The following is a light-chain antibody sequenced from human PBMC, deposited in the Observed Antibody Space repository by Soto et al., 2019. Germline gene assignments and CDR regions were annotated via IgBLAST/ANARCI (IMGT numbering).Light chain of an antibody. CDR2: ATS. Sequence: DIQMTQSPSSLSASLGDRVTITCRASQNIDNYLNWYQHKPGKAPKLLIYATSTLQSGVPARFSGSGSGTEFNITISSLQSEDSAVYYCQQYNNWPRATFGGGTKVDIK. J-gene: IGKJ4*01. V-gene: IGKV1-39*01. CDR3: QQYNNWPRAT. CDR1: QNIDNY.